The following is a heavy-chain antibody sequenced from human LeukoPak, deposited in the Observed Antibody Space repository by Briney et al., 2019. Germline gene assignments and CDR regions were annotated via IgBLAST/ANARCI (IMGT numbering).Heavy chain of an antibody. CDR1: GYTFSSHG. V-gene: IGHV1-18*01. Sequence: GASVNVSCKASGYTFSSHGIIWVRQAPGQGLEWVGWISGYNSKTNFAQKVQGRVTLTADTSTSTAYMELRSLTSDDTAVYYCARDSGVVDSSSWFDYWGQGTLVTVSS. CDR3: ARDSGVVDSSSWFDY. CDR2: ISGYNSKT. J-gene: IGHJ4*02. D-gene: IGHD3-22*01.